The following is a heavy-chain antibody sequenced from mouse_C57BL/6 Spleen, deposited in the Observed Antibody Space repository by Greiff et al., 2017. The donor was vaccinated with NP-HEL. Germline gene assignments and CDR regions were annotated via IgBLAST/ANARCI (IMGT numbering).Heavy chain of an antibody. J-gene: IGHJ2*01. CDR3: ARRDYGNSDY. D-gene: IGHD2-1*01. CDR2: INPSTGGT. Sequence: VQLQQSGPELVKPGASVKISCKASGYSFTGYYMNWVKQSPEKSLEWIGEINPSTGGTTYNQKFKAKATLTVDRSSSTAYMQLKSLTSEDSAVYYCARRDYGNSDYWGQGTTLTVSS. CDR1: GYSFTGYY. V-gene: IGHV1-42*01.